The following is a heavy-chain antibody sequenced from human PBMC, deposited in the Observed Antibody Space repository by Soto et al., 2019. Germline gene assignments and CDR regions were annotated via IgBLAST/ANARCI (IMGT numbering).Heavy chain of an antibody. V-gene: IGHV1-8*01. D-gene: IGHD2-15*01. CDR2: MNPNSGDT. Sequence: ASVKVSCKASGYTFTNYETIWVRQAPGQELEWMGWMNPNSGDTVYAQKFQGRLTMTRDTSISTAYMELSTLRSEDTAVYYCARGRGGYCSGGVCYRFLDPWGQGTLVTVSS. CDR1: GYTFTNYE. CDR3: ARGRGGYCSGGVCYRFLDP. J-gene: IGHJ5*02.